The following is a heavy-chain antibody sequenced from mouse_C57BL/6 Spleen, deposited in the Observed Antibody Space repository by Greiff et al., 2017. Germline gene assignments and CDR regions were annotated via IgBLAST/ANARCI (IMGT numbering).Heavy chain of an antibody. J-gene: IGHJ2*01. CDR2: INPNYGTT. Sequence: VQLQQSGPELVKPGASVKISCKASGYSFTDYNMNWVQPSNGKSLEWLGVINPNYGTTSYNQKFKGKATLTVEQSSSTAYMQLNSLTSEDSAVYYCAREPNLLSSYYFDYWGQGTTLTVSS. CDR1: GYSFTDYN. V-gene: IGHV1-39*01. D-gene: IGHD2-10*01. CDR3: AREPNLLSSYYFDY.